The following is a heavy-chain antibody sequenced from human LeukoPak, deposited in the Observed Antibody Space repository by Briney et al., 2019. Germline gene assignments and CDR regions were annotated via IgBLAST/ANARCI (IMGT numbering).Heavy chain of an antibody. V-gene: IGHV1-2*02. CDR1: GYTFTGYY. Sequence: GASVKVSCKASGYTFTGYYMHWVRQAPGQGLEWMGWINPNSGGTNYAQKFQGRVTMTRDTSISTAYMELSRLRSDDTAVYYCARVTNDFWSGSEYYFDYWGQGTLVTVSS. J-gene: IGHJ4*02. D-gene: IGHD3-3*01. CDR2: INPNSGGT. CDR3: ARVTNDFWSGSEYYFDY.